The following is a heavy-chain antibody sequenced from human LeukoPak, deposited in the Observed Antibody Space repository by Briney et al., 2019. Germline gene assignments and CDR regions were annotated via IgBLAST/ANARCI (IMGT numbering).Heavy chain of an antibody. Sequence: PGGSLRLSCAASGFSVSSNYMSWVRQAPGKGLEWVSVIYSGENTYYADSVKGRFTISRDNSKNTLYLQMNSLRAEDTAVYYCARAPGYCSGGSCQRDDAFDIWGQGTMVAVST. J-gene: IGHJ3*02. CDR1: GFSVSSNY. CDR2: IYSGENT. D-gene: IGHD2-15*01. CDR3: ARAPGYCSGGSCQRDDAFDI. V-gene: IGHV3-53*01.